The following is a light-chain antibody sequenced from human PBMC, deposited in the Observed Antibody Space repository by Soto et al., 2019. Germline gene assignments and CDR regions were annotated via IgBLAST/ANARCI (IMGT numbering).Light chain of an antibody. Sequence: DIQMTQSPSSLSASVGDRVTITCRASQSISSYLNWYQQKPGKAPKLLIYAASSLQSGVPSRFSGSGSGTDFTLIICSLLPEDFATYYCQQSYSTPFTFGGGTKVDIK. V-gene: IGKV1-39*01. J-gene: IGKJ4*01. CDR2: AAS. CDR1: QSISSY. CDR3: QQSYSTPFT.